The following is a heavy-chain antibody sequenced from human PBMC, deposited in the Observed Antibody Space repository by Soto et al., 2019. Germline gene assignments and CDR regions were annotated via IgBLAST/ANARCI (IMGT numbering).Heavy chain of an antibody. CDR2: ISYDGSNK. V-gene: IGHV3-30*18. J-gene: IGHJ6*03. CDR3: AKVSSPLYYYYYYYMDV. D-gene: IGHD2-2*01. CDR1: GFTFSSYG. Sequence: GGSLRLSCAASGFTFSSYGMHWVRQAPGKGLEWVAVISYDGSNKYYADSVKGRFTISRDNSKNTLYLQMNSLRAEDTAVYYCAKVSSPLYYYYYYYMDVWGKGTTVTVSS.